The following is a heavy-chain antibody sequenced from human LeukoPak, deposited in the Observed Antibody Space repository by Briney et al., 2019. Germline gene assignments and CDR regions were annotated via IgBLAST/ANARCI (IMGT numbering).Heavy chain of an antibody. D-gene: IGHD2-2*01. CDR3: ARGRGQTDCSSTSCYEGPYYYYMDV. V-gene: IGHV4-34*01. Sequence: SETLSLTCAVYGGSFSGYYWSWIRQPPGKGLEWIGEINHSGSTNYNPSLKSRVTISVDTSKNQFSLKLSSVTAADTAVYYCARGRGQTDCSSTSCYEGPYYYYMDVWGKGTTVTVSS. J-gene: IGHJ6*03. CDR1: GGSFSGYY. CDR2: INHSGST.